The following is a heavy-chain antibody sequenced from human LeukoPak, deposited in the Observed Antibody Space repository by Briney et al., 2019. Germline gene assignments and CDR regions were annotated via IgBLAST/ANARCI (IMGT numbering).Heavy chain of an antibody. CDR2: VMSGRGST. D-gene: IGHD3-10*01. J-gene: IGHJ4*02. V-gene: IGHV3-11*05. CDR1: GFSVSDYS. Sequence: SLRLSCAASGFSVSDYSISWIRQSAGKGPQWISYVMSGRGSTNYADSVKGRFTISSDNAKNSVALQLDGLRADDTAVYFCTRERRGSYYAFESWGQGTLVTVSS. CDR3: TRERRGSYYAFES.